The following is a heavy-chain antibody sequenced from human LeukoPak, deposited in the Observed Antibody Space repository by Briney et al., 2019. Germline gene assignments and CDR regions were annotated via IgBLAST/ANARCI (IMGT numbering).Heavy chain of an antibody. V-gene: IGHV3-30*03. CDR2: ISYDGSNK. CDR1: GFTFSSYG. Sequence: PGGSLRLSCAASGFTFSSYGMHWVRQAPGKGLEWVAVISYDGSNKYYADSVKGRFTISRDNSKNTLYLQMNSLRAEDTVVYYCARDQDIVVVPAAHSGMDVWGQGTTVTVSS. CDR3: ARDQDIVVVPAAHSGMDV. D-gene: IGHD2-2*01. J-gene: IGHJ6*02.